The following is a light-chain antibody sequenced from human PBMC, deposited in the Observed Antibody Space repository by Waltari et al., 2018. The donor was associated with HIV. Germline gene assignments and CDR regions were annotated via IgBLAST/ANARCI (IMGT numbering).Light chain of an antibody. J-gene: IGLJ2*01. V-gene: IGLV1-44*01. CDR3: ATWDDTMSVV. Sequence: SLLTQPPSVSGAPGQRVNISCSGGPSNIGGNSVNWYRQLPGTAPILLIYNNDQRPSSGPVRFSGSKSATSASLVISGLQSDDEADYYCATWDDTMSVVFGGGTRLTVL. CDR1: PSNIGGNS. CDR2: NND.